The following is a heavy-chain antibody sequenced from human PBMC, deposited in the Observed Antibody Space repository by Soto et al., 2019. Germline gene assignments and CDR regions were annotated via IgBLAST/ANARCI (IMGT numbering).Heavy chain of an antibody. CDR2: ISGSGGST. CDR1: GFTFSSYA. V-gene: IGHV3-23*01. D-gene: IGHD5-12*01. J-gene: IGHJ4*02. CDR3: AKEGRGYDFLSDLILFDY. Sequence: GGSLRLSCAASGFTFSSYAMSWVRQAPGKGLEWVSAISGSGGSTYYADSVKGRFTISRDNSKNTLYLQMNSLRAEDTAVYYCAKEGRGYDFLSDLILFDYWGQGTLVTVSS.